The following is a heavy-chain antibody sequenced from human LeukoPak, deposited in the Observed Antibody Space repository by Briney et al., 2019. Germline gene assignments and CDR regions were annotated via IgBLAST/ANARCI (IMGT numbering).Heavy chain of an antibody. CDR1: GFTFSSYS. Sequence: GGSLRLSRSVSGFTFSSYSMNWVRQAPGKGLEWVSYISSSSSTIYYAHSAKGRFPFSRDNAKNSLYRQMNSLRSEDTAVYYCARGHALGYSSSWRPGLDYWGQGTLVTVSS. CDR3: ARGHALGYSSSWRPGLDY. V-gene: IGHV3-48*01. CDR2: ISSSSSTI. D-gene: IGHD6-6*01. J-gene: IGHJ4*02.